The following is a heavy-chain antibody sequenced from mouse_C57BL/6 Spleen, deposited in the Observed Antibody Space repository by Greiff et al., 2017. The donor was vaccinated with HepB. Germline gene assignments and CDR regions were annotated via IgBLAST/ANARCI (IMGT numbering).Heavy chain of an antibody. CDR3: ARGDSNYECAG. CDR1: GYSITSGYY. J-gene: IGHJ3*01. CDR2: ISYDGSN. D-gene: IGHD2-5*01. V-gene: IGHV3-6*01. Sequence: EVQLVESGPGLVKPSQSLSLTCSVTGYSITSGYYWNWIRQFPGNKLEWMGYISYDGSNNYNPSLKTRISITRDTSKNQFFLKLNSVTTEDTATYYCARGDSNYECAGWGQGTLVTVAA.